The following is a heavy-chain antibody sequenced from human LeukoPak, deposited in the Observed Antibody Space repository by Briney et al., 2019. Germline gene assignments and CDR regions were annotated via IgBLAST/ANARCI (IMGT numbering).Heavy chain of an antibody. CDR3: ARGDYETHGYQTR. J-gene: IGHJ4*02. Sequence: ASVKVSCKASGYIFTSYVLHWVRQAPGQGLEWMGWINTNTGNPTYAQGFTGRFVYSLDTSVSTAYLQISSLKADDTAMYYCARGDYETHGYQTRWGQGTLVTVSS. CDR2: INTNTGNP. D-gene: IGHD3-22*01. CDR1: GYIFTSYV. V-gene: IGHV7-4-1*02.